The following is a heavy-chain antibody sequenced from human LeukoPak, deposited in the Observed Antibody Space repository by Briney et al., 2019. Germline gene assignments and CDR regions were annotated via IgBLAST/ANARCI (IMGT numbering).Heavy chain of an antibody. D-gene: IGHD1-26*01. CDR2: FDPEDGGT. V-gene: IGHV1-24*01. CDR1: GYTLTELS. CDR3: ATGLLRGGLDY. J-gene: IGHJ4*02. Sequence: EASVKVSCKVSGYTLTELSMHWVRQAPGKGLEWMGSFDPEDGGTIYAQKFQGRVTMTEDTSTDTAYMELSSLRSEDTAVYYCATGLLRGGLDYWGQGTLVTVSS.